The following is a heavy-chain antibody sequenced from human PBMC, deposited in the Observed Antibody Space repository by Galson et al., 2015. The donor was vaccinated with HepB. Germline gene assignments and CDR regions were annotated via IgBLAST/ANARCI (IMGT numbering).Heavy chain of an antibody. J-gene: IGHJ6*02. CDR2: IIPIFGTA. CDR1: GGTFSSYA. CDR3: ARGGVEGQLLFYYYYGMDV. V-gene: IGHV1-69*13. Sequence: SVKVSCKASGGTFSSYAISWVRQAPGQGLEWMGGIIPIFGTANYAQKFQGRVTITADESTSTAYMELSSLRSEDTAVYYCARGGVEGQLLFYYYYGMDVWGQGTTVTVSS. D-gene: IGHD2-2*01.